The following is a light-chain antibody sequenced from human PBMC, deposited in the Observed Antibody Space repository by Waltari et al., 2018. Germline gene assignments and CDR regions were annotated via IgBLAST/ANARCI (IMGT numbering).Light chain of an antibody. V-gene: IGLV1-44*01. Sequence: QSVLTQPPSVSAAPGPRVTVSCSGGSSNRGRNSVNWYEQVPGTAPKLLIFRRDQRPSGVSDRFSGSKSGTSASLTITGLLSADEADYICAAWDDSLNAWIFGGGTRLTVL. CDR1: SSNRGRNS. CDR3: AAWDDSLNAWI. J-gene: IGLJ3*02. CDR2: RRD.